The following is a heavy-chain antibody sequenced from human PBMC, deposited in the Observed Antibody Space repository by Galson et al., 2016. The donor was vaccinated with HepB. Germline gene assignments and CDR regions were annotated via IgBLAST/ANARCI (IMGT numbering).Heavy chain of an antibody. D-gene: IGHD4-23*01. CDR1: KYSFTNYW. CDR3: ARHTVVNSETLDAFDI. J-gene: IGHJ3*02. Sequence: QSGAEVKKPGESLKISCKGSKYSFTNYWIGWVRQIPGKGLEWMGIIYPADSDTRYSPSFQGQVTISADKSISTAYLQWSSLKASDTAMYYCARHTVVNSETLDAFDIWGRGTMVTVSS. V-gene: IGHV5-51*01. CDR2: IYPADSDT.